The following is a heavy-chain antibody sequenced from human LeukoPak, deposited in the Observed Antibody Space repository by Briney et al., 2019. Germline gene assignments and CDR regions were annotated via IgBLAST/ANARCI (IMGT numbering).Heavy chain of an antibody. V-gene: IGHV3-74*01. Sequence: GGSLRLSCAASGFTFSSYWMHWVRQAPGKGLAWVSRINSDGSSTTYADSVKGRFTISRDNAKNTLYLQMNSLRAEDTAVYYCARLSSGWFPFDYWGQGTLVTVSS. D-gene: IGHD6-19*01. J-gene: IGHJ4*02. CDR1: GFTFSSYW. CDR3: ARLSSGWFPFDY. CDR2: INSDGSST.